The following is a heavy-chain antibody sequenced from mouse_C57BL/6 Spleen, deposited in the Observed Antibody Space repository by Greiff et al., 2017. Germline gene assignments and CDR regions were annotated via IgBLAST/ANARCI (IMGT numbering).Heavy chain of an antibody. CDR1: GFNIQDVY. Sequence: IQLQQSGAELVRPGASVKLFCTASGFNIQDVYMHWVKQRPEQGLEWIGWIDPENGDSEYASKFQGKATITADTSSNTAYLQLSSLTSEDTAVYYCAAGYYDYYGYFDYWGQGTTLTVSS. J-gene: IGHJ2*01. V-gene: IGHV14-4*01. D-gene: IGHD2-4*01. CDR3: AAGYYDYYGYFDY. CDR2: IDPENGDS.